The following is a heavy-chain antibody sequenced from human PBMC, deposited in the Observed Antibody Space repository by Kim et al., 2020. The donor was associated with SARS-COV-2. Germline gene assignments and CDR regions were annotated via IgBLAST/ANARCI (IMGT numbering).Heavy chain of an antibody. Sequence: GGSLRLSCAASGFTFSSYSMNWVRQAPGKGLEWVSYISSSSSTIYYADSVKGRFTISRDNAKNSLYLQMNSLRDEDTAVYYCARARSSWYGDHFDYWGQGTLVTLSS. D-gene: IGHD6-13*01. CDR2: ISSSSSTI. CDR1: GFTFSSYS. CDR3: ARARSSWYGDHFDY. V-gene: IGHV3-48*02. J-gene: IGHJ4*02.